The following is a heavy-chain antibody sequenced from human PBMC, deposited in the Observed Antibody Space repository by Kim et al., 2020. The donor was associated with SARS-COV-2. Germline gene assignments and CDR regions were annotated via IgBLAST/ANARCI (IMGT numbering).Heavy chain of an antibody. CDR1: GGSFSGYF. D-gene: IGHD5-18*01. V-gene: IGHV4-34*01. J-gene: IGHJ6*02. Sequence: SETLSLTCAVYGGSFSGYFWSWIRQPPGKGLEWIGEINHSGSTNYNPSLKSRVTISVDTSKNQFSLKLSSVTAADTAVYYCAGQSRIQLWRSVYYYYGMDVWGQGTTVTVSS. CDR2: INHSGST. CDR3: AGQSRIQLWRSVYYYYGMDV.